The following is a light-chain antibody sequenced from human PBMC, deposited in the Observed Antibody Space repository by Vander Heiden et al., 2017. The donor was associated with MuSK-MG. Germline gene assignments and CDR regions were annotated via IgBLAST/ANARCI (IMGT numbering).Light chain of an antibody. Sequence: SELTHDPAVSVALGQSVRLTCQRAILRSYYPIWYRHKPGQAPVLVIYCKNSRPSGIADRVSGSRSGTRDSSTLTGAQAEDEDEDDCNCRASGGSHLVFGGGTKLTVL. J-gene: IGLJ3*02. CDR2: CKN. V-gene: IGLV3-19*01. CDR3: NCRASGGSHLV. CDR1: ILRSYY.